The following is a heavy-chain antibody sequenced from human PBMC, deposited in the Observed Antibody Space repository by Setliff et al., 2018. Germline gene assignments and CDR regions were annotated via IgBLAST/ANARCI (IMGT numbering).Heavy chain of an antibody. J-gene: IGHJ2*01. CDR1: GGTFSSNY. V-gene: IGHV1-69*04. D-gene: IGHD1-26*01. Sequence: ASVKVSCKASGGTFSSNYISWVRQAPGQGPQWLGRIIAASGVANYAQRFRGRVSFSADISTGTVFMDLNSLDSEDTAVYYCVRVRRGGYHSIYWSFDLWGRGTLVTVSS. CDR3: VRVRRGGYHSIYWSFDL. CDR2: IIAASGVA.